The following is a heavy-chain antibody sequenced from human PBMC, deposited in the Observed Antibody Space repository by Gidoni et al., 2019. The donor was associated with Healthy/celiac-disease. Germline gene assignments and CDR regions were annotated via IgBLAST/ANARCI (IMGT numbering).Heavy chain of an antibody. CDR2: IYTSGST. D-gene: IGHD5-12*01. Sequence: QVQLQESGPGLVKPSQTLSLTCTVSGGSISSGSYYWSWIRQPAGKGLEWIGRIYTSGSTNYNPSLKSRVTISVDTSKNQFSLKLSSVTAADTAVYYCAGGYNFFWIDYWGQGTLVTVSS. J-gene: IGHJ4*02. CDR1: GGSISSGSYY. CDR3: AGGYNFFWIDY. V-gene: IGHV4-61*02.